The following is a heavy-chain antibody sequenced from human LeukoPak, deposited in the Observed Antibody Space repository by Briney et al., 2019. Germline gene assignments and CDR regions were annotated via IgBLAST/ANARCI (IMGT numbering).Heavy chain of an antibody. J-gene: IGHJ3*02. Sequence: SETLTLTCAVYGGSFSGYYWSWIRQPPGKGLEWIGEINHSGSTNYNPSLKSRVTISVDTSKNQFSLKLNSVTAADTAVYYCARVKYSSGYWDDAFDIWGQGTMVTVSS. D-gene: IGHD6-19*01. V-gene: IGHV4-34*01. CDR1: GGSFSGYY. CDR2: INHSGST. CDR3: ARVKYSSGYWDDAFDI.